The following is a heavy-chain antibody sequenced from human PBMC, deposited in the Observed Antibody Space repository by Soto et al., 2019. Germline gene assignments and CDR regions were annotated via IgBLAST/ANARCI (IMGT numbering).Heavy chain of an antibody. V-gene: IGHV3-23*01. D-gene: IGHD5-18*01. CDR1: GFTFSSYA. Sequence: EVQLLESGGGLVQPGGSLRLSCAASGFTFSSYAMSWVRQAPGKGLEWVSGISGSGGSTYYADAVKGRFTISRDNSKNTLYLQTNRLGAEDTAVYYCAKERGYNYGYDAMDVWGQGTTVTVSS. CDR3: AKERGYNYGYDAMDV. CDR2: ISGSGGST. J-gene: IGHJ6*02.